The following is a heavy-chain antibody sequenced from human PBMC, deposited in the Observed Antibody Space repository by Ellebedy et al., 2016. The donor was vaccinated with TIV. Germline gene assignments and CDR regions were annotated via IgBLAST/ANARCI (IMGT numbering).Heavy chain of an antibody. CDR3: ARVGPSAKDYYGMDV. CDR2: IGGSGGRA. Sequence: PGGSLRLSCAASGFTFSTYALTWVRQAPGRGLEWVSAIGGSGGRANYADSMRGRFTISRDNAKNSLYLQMNSLRGEDTAVYYCARVGPSAKDYYGMDVWGQGTTVTVSS. V-gene: IGHV3-23*01. J-gene: IGHJ6*02. D-gene: IGHD2-15*01. CDR1: GFTFSTYA.